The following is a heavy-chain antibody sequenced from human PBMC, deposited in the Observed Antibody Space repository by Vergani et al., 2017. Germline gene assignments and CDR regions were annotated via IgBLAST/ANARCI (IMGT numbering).Heavy chain of an antibody. CDR1: GFTFSSYA. V-gene: IGHV3-64D*06. CDR3: VKGDYDFWSGRFDY. J-gene: IGHJ4*02. Sequence: EVQLLESGGGLVQPGGSLRLSCAASGFTFSSYAMHWVRQAPGKGLEYVSAISSNGGSTYYADSVKGRFTISRDNSKNTLYLQMSSLRAEDTAVYYCVKGDYDFWSGRFDYWGQGTLVTVSS. D-gene: IGHD3-3*01. CDR2: ISSNGGST.